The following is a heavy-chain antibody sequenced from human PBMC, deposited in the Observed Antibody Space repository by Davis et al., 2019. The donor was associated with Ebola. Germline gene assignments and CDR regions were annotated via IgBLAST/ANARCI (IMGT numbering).Heavy chain of an antibody. V-gene: IGHV3-7*01. CDR1: GFTFSSYW. Sequence: GESLKISCAASGFTFSSYWMSWVRQAPGKGLEWVANIKQDGSEKYYVDSVKGRFTISRDNAKNSLYLQMNSLRAEDTAVYYCARDSLLWFGELRYWYFDLWGRGTLVTVSS. D-gene: IGHD3-10*01. J-gene: IGHJ2*01. CDR3: ARDSLLWFGELRYWYFDL. CDR2: IKQDGSEK.